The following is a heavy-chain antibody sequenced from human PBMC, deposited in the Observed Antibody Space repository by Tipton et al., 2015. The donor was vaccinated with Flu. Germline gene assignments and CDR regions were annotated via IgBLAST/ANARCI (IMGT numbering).Heavy chain of an antibody. J-gene: IGHJ5*02. CDR1: GDSISSGGYS. V-gene: IGHV4-30-2*01. CDR2: IYHSGTT. Sequence: TLSLTCSVSGDSISSGGYSWAWIRQPPGKGLEWIGYIYHSGTTYYSPSLKSRVIISGDRSRNQFSLKLSSVTAADTAVYYCAREGGHSSGFSRIDPWRQGTLVIVSP. D-gene: IGHD3-22*01. CDR3: AREGGHSSGFSRIDP.